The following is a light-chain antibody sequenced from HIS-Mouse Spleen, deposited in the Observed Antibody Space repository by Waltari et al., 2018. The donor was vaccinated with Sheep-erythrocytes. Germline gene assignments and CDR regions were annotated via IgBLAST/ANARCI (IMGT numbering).Light chain of an antibody. J-gene: IGKJ2*01. V-gene: IGKV1-13*02. CDR1: QGISSA. CDR3: QQFNSYLYT. CDR2: DAS. Sequence: AIQLTKSPASLSASVGYRVTITCRASQGISSALAWYQQKPGKAPKLLIYDASSLESGVPSRFSGSGSGTDFTLTISSLQPEDFATYYCQQFNSYLYTFGQGTKLEIK.